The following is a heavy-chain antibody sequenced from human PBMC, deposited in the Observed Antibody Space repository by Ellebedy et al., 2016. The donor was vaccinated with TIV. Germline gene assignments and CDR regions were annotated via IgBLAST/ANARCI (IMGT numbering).Heavy chain of an antibody. Sequence: PSETLSLTCSVSGGSVSSTRYYWAWIRQAPGKGLEWVSYISSSSSTIYYADSVKGRFTISRDNAKNLLYLQMNRLRDEDTAVYYCARDGNQLDYWGQGTLVTVSS. V-gene: IGHV3-48*02. J-gene: IGHJ4*02. CDR1: GGSVSSTR. CDR3: ARDGNQLDY. CDR2: ISSSSSTI. D-gene: IGHD1-1*01.